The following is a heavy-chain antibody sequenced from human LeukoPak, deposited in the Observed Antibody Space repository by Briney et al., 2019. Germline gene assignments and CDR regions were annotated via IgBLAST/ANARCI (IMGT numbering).Heavy chain of an antibody. J-gene: IGHJ4*02. D-gene: IGHD3-9*01. V-gene: IGHV3-9*01. CDR1: GFTFDDYA. CDR2: ISWNSGSI. CDR3: AKGYYDILTGYYSSAFFDY. Sequence: GGSLRLSCAASGFTFDDYAMHWVRQAPGKSLEWVSGISWNSGSIGYADSVKGRFTISRDNAKNSLYLQMNSLRAEDTALYYCAKGYYDILTGYYSSAFFDYWGQGTLVTVSS.